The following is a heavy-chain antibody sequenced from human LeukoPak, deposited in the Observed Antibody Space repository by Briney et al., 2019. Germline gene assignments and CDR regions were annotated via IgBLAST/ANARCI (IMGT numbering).Heavy chain of an antibody. CDR3: ARESVSTIFGGENFDY. CDR2: ISYDGSNK. V-gene: IGHV3-30*04. J-gene: IGHJ4*02. Sequence: GGSLRLSCAASGFTFSSYAMHWVRQAPGKGLEWVAVISYDGSNKYYADPVKGRFTISRDNSKNTLYLQMNSLRAEDTAVYYCARESVSTIFGGENFDYWGQGTLVTVSS. D-gene: IGHD3-3*01. CDR1: GFTFSSYA.